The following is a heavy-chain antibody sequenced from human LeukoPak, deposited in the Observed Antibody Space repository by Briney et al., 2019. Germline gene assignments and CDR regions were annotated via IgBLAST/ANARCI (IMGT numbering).Heavy chain of an antibody. CDR2: ISAYNGNT. CDR1: GYTFTSYG. CDR3: ARCYGDYLGLDFDY. J-gene: IGHJ4*02. Sequence: ASVKVSCKASGYTFTSYGISWVRQAPGQGLEWMGWISAYNGNTNYTQKLQGRVTMTTDTSTSTAYMELRSLRSDDTAVYYCARCYGDYLGLDFDYWGQGTLVTVSS. V-gene: IGHV1-18*01. D-gene: IGHD4-17*01.